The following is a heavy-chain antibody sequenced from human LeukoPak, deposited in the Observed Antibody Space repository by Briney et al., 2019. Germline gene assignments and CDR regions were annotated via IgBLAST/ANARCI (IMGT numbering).Heavy chain of an antibody. J-gene: IGHJ4*02. CDR1: GFTFSSYG. V-gene: IGHV3-30*18. CDR3: AKVIGDYVY. CDR2: ISYDGSNK. Sequence: GGSLRLSCAASGFTFSSYGMHWVRQAPGKGLEWVAVISYDGSNKYYADSVKGRFTISRDNSKNTLYLQMNSLRAEDTAVYYCAKVIGDYVYWGQGTLVTVSS. D-gene: IGHD4-17*01.